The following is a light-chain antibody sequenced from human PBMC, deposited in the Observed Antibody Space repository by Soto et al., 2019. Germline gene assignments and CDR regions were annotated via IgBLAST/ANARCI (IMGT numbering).Light chain of an antibody. CDR2: AAS. Sequence: DIQMTQSPSSLSASVGDRVTITCRASQSISSHLNWYQQKPGKAPKLLIYAASSLQSGVPSRFSRSGYGTDFTLTISSLQPEDFATYYCQQSYSTPLTFGGGPKVEIK. V-gene: IGKV1-39*01. J-gene: IGKJ4*01. CDR1: QSISSH. CDR3: QQSYSTPLT.